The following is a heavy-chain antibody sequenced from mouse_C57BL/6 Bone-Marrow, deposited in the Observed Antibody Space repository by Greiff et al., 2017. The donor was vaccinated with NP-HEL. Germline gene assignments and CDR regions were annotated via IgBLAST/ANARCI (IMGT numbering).Heavy chain of an antibody. J-gene: IGHJ1*03. Sequence: EVKLQESGAELVKPGASVKLSCTASGFNIKDYYMHWVKQRTEQGLEWIGGIDPEDGETKYAPKFQGKATITADTSSNTAYLQLSSLTSEDTAVYYCARYSITTVVAHWYFDVWGTGTTVTVSS. D-gene: IGHD1-1*01. CDR1: GFNIKDYY. CDR3: ARYSITTVVAHWYFDV. V-gene: IGHV14-2*01. CDR2: IDPEDGET.